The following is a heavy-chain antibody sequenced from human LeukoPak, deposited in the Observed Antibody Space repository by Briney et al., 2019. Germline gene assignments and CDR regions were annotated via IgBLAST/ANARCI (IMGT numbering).Heavy chain of an antibody. J-gene: IGHJ5*02. CDR3: AREGRESGDIVVVPAAIWFDP. CDR2: IIPIFGIA. CDR1: GGTFSSYA. D-gene: IGHD2-2*01. Sequence: ASVKVSCKASGGTFSSYAISWVRQAPGQGLEWMGRIIPIFGIANYAQKFQGRVTITADKSTSTAYMELSSLRSEDTAVYYCAREGRESGDIVVVPAAIWFDPWGQGTLVTVSS. V-gene: IGHV1-69*04.